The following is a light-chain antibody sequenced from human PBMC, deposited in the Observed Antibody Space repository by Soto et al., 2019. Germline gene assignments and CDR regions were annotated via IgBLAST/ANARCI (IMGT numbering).Light chain of an antibody. CDR2: DAS. V-gene: IGKV1-5*01. CDR1: ESISGW. J-gene: IGKJ1*01. CDR3: QQYNSCPWT. Sequence: DIQMTQSPSTLSASAGDRITITCRASESISGWLAWYQQKPGKAPKLLIYDASTLQSGVPSRVSGSGSGTEFTLTISSLQPDDFATYYCQQYNSCPWTFGQGTKVDVK.